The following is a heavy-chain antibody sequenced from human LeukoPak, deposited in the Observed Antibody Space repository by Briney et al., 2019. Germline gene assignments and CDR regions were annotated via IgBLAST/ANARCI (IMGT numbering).Heavy chain of an antibody. Sequence: PSETLSLTCTVSGGSISSYYWSWIRQPAGKGLEWIGRIYSSGSTNYNPSLKSRVTMSVDTSKRQFSLKLSSVTAADTAVYYCARDNGYCSSISCPPGFVPWGQGTLVTVSS. CDR2: IYSSGST. V-gene: IGHV4-4*07. J-gene: IGHJ5*02. D-gene: IGHD2-2*01. CDR1: GGSISSYY. CDR3: ARDNGYCSSISCPPGFVP.